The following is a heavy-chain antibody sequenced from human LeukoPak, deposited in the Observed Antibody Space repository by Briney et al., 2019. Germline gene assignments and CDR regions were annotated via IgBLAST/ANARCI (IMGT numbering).Heavy chain of an antibody. CDR3: AKILVGATSRSDY. V-gene: IGHV3-30*02. Sequence: TGGSLRLSCAGSGFSFSSYGMHWVRQAPGKGLEWMAFIRSDGSNKYYADSVKGRFTISRDNSKNTLYLQTNSLRAEDTAVYYCAKILVGATSRSDYWGQGTLVTVSS. CDR1: GFSFSSYG. CDR2: IRSDGSNK. J-gene: IGHJ4*02. D-gene: IGHD1-26*01.